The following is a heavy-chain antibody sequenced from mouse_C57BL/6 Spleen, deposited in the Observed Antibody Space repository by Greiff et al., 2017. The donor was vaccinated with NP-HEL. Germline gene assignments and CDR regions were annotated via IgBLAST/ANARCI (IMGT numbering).Heavy chain of an antibody. CDR1: GFTFSDYG. V-gene: IGHV5-17*01. CDR2: ISSGSSTI. Sequence: DVMLVESGGGLVKPGGSLKLSCAASGFTFSDYGMHWVRQAPEKGLEWVAYISSGSSTIYYADTVKGRFTISRDNAKNTLFLQMTSLRSEDTAMYYCAGEGGWYFDVWGTGTTVTVSS. J-gene: IGHJ1*03. CDR3: AGEGGWYFDV.